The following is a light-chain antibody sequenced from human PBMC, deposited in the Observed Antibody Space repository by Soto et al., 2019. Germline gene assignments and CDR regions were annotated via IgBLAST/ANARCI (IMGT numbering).Light chain of an antibody. V-gene: IGKV3-15*01. CDR3: QQYNNWPPGWT. Sequence: ERVMTQSPATLSVSPGERATLSCRASQSVSSNLAWYQQKPGQAPRLLIYGASTRATGIPARFSGSGSGTEFTLTISSLQSEDFAVYYCQQYNNWPPGWTFGQGTKV. J-gene: IGKJ1*01. CDR1: QSVSSN. CDR2: GAS.